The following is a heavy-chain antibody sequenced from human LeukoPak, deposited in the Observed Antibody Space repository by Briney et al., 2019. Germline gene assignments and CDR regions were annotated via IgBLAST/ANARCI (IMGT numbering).Heavy chain of an antibody. Sequence: ASVKVSCKASGYTFTSYYMHWVRQAPGQGLEWMGWINPNSGGTNYAQKFQGWVTMTRDTSISTAYMELSRLRSDDTAVYYCARQDPRVYGMDVWGQGTTVTVSS. CDR1: GYTFTSYY. J-gene: IGHJ6*02. CDR3: ARQDPRVYGMDV. CDR2: INPNSGGT. V-gene: IGHV1-2*04.